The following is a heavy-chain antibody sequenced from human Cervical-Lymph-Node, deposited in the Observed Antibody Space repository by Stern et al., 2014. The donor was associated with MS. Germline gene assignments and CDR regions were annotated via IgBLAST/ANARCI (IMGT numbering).Heavy chain of an antibody. V-gene: IGHV2-26*01. CDR2: IFSNGEK. CDR3: ARIPYGTWIDS. CDR1: GFSLSTARMG. Sequence: QITLKESGPVLVKPTETLTLTCTVSGFSLSTARMGVSWIRQPPGKALEWLAHIFSNGEKVHSTSRKSRLTISKDTSKNQVVLTMTNMDPVDTATYYCARIPYGTWIDSWGQGTLVTVSS. J-gene: IGHJ4*02. D-gene: IGHD4-17*01.